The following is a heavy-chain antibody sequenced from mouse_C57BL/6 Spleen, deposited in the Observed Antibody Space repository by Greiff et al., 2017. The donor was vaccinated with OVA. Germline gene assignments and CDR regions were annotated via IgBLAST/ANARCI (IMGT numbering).Heavy chain of an antibody. J-gene: IGHJ2*01. CDR3: ARDDYGSSYLYYFDY. CDR1: GYALSSSW. V-gene: IGHV1-82*01. D-gene: IGHD1-1*01. Sequence: VQLQQSGPELVKPGASVKISCKASGYALSSSWMNWVKQRPGKGLEWIGRIYPGDGDTNYNGKFKGKATLTADKSSSPAYMQLSSLTSEDSAVDFCARDDYGSSYLYYFDYWGQGTTLTVSS. CDR2: IYPGDGDT.